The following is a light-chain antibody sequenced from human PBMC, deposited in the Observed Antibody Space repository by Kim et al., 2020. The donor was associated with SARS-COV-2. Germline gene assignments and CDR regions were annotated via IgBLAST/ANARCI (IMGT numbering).Light chain of an antibody. CDR2: EAS. J-gene: IGKJ4*01. Sequence: IVLTQSPGTLSFSPGERATLSCRASQSVSSSYLAWYQQRPGQAPNLLIYEASSRATGIPDRFSGSGSGTDFTLTISRLEPEDFAVYYSQYYTSSFSFGGGTNLDFK. CDR1: QSVSSSY. V-gene: IGKV3-20*01. CDR3: QYYTSSFS.